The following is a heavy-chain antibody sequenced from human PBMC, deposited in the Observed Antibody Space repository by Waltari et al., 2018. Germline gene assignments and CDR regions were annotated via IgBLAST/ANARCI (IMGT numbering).Heavy chain of an antibody. Sequence: QLQLQESGPGLVKPSETLSLTCTVSGGPISSSSYYWGWIRQPPGKGLEWIGSIYYSGSTYYNPSLKSRVTISVDTSKNQFSLKLSSVTAADTAVYYCARSPFPYSSGWENWFDPWGQGTLVTVSS. CDR1: GGPISSSSYY. D-gene: IGHD6-19*01. CDR3: ARSPFPYSSGWENWFDP. CDR2: IYYSGST. J-gene: IGHJ5*02. V-gene: IGHV4-39*01.